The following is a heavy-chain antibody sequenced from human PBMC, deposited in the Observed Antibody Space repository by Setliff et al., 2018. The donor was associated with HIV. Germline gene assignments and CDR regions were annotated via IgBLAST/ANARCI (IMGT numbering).Heavy chain of an antibody. CDR1: GHTFTNYD. D-gene: IGHD3-10*01. V-gene: IGHV1-8*01. CDR3: ARGKGVGGVIITGGLDV. J-gene: IGHJ6*02. Sequence: SVKVSCKPPGHTFTNYDIHWMRRAPGQGLEWMGWMNPNSGVSGYALKFHDRVTMTRDTSITTLYMEPSSLTSEDTAVYEGARGKGVGGVIITGGLDVWGQGTTVTVCS. CDR2: MNPNSGVS.